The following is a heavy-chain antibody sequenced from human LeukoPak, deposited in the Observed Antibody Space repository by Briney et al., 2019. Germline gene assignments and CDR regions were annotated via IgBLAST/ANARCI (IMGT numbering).Heavy chain of an antibody. CDR2: INSDGSSA. J-gene: IGHJ4*02. CDR1: GFTFSSYW. D-gene: IGHD1-26*01. V-gene: IGHV3-74*01. CDR3: AKQWDPDY. Sequence: GGSLGLSCAASGFTFSSYWMHWVRQAPGKGLVWVSRINSDGSSASYADSVKGRFTISRDNSENTLYLQMNSLRGEDTAVYYCAKQWDPDYWGQGTLVTVSS.